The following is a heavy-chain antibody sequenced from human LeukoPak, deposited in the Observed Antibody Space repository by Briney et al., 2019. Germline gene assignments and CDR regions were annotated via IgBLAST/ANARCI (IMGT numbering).Heavy chain of an antibody. Sequence: GGSLRLSCAASGFTLNNYVMNWVRQAPGKGLEWVSYISSSSSTIYYADSVKGRFTISRDNAKNSLYLQMNSLRAEDTAVYYCAREPHSSGWHNWFDPWGQGTLVTVSS. CDR1: GFTLNNYV. J-gene: IGHJ5*02. V-gene: IGHV3-48*01. CDR2: ISSSSSTI. CDR3: AREPHSSGWHNWFDP. D-gene: IGHD6-19*01.